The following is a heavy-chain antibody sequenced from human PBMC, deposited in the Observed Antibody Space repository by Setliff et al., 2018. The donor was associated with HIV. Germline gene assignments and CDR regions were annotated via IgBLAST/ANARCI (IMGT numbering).Heavy chain of an antibody. V-gene: IGHV3-23*01. CDR1: GFTFSSYA. Sequence: SLRLSCAASGFTFSSYAMSWVRQAPGKGLDWVSAISSSGGSTYYADSVKGRFTISRDNSKNTLYLQMNSLRAEDTAVYYCAKAFYPQYYHYYMDVWGKGTTVTVSS. D-gene: IGHD3-16*02. CDR2: ISSSGGST. CDR3: AKAFYPQYYHYYMDV. J-gene: IGHJ6*03.